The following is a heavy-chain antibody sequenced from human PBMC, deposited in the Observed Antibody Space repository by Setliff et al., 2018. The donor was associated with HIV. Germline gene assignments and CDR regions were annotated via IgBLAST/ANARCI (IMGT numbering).Heavy chain of an antibody. CDR3: ARGQLSSSPDY. V-gene: IGHV3-66*02. D-gene: IGHD6-13*01. CDR2: IYSGGST. CDR1: GFTVSSNY. Sequence: GGSLRLSCAASGFTVSSNYMSWVRQAPGKGLEWDSVIYSGGSTYYADSVKGRFTISRDNSKNTLYLQMNSLRAEDTAVYYCARGQLSSSPDYWGQGTLVTVSS. J-gene: IGHJ4*02.